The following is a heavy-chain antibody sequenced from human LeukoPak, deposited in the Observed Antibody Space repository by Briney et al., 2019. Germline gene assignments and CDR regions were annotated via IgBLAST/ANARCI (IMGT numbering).Heavy chain of an antibody. D-gene: IGHD2-15*01. CDR3: ARGPPDIVVVVAAEGAFDY. CDR2: INPNSGGT. V-gene: IGHV1-2*02. J-gene: IGHJ4*02. CDR1: GYTFTGYY. Sequence: GASVKVSCKASGYTFTGYYMHWVRQAPGQGLEWMGLINPNSGGTNYAQKFQGRVTMTRDTYISTAYMELSRVRSDDTAVYYCARGPPDIVVVVAAEGAFDYWGQGTLVTVSS.